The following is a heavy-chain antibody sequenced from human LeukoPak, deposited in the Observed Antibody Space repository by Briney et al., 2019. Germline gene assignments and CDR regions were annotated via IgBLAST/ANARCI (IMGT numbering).Heavy chain of an antibody. D-gene: IGHD3-10*01. J-gene: IGHJ4*02. Sequence: ASVKVPCKASGYTFTSYYMHWVRQAPGQGLEWMGIINPSGGSTSYAQKFQGRVTMTRDTSTSTVYMELSSLRSEDTAVYYCASSGSYYTPFDYWGQGTLVTVSS. CDR2: INPSGGST. V-gene: IGHV1-46*01. CDR1: GYTFTSYY. CDR3: ASSGSYYTPFDY.